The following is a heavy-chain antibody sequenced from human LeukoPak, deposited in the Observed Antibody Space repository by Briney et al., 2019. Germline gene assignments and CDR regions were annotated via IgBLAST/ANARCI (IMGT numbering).Heavy chain of an antibody. V-gene: IGHV1-46*01. CDR3: ARSRGWPLDY. CDR1: GYTFTSYY. Sequence: GASVNISCKASGYTFTSYYMHWVRQAPGQGLEWMGTINPSGGSTSYAQKFQGRVTMTRDTSTSTVYMELSSLRSEDTAVYYCARSRGWPLDYWGQGILVTVSS. D-gene: IGHD6-19*01. CDR2: INPSGGST. J-gene: IGHJ4*02.